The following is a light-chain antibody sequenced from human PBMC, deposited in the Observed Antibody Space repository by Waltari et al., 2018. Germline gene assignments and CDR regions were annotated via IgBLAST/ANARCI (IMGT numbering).Light chain of an antibody. V-gene: IGLV3-21*04. CDR3: QVWDSSTDHSWV. CDR2: YDH. J-gene: IGLJ3*02. CDR1: KLVYKS. Sequence: SYVLTQPPSVSVAPGETARLTCGGDKLVYKSVAGYQQRPGQAPVLVISYDHDRPSGIPERFSGSKSGNTATLTIIRVEAGDAADYYCQVWDSSTDHSWVFGGGTRLTVL.